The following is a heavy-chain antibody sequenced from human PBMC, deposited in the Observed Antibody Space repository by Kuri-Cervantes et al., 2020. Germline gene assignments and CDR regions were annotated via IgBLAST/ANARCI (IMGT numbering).Heavy chain of an antibody. Sequence: ESLKISCAASGFTFSSYEMNWVRQAPGKGLEWIGSIYYSGSTYYNPSLKSRVTISVDTSKNQFSLKLSSVTAADTAVYYCARYWFRGYFQHWGQGTLVTVSS. CDR3: ARYWFRGYFQH. J-gene: IGHJ1*01. D-gene: IGHD3-10*01. V-gene: IGHV4-39*07. CDR2: IYYSGST. CDR1: GFTFSSYE.